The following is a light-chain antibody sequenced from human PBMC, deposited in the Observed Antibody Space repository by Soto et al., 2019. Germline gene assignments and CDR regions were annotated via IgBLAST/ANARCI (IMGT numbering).Light chain of an antibody. CDR3: CSYAGGYTYL. Sequence: QSVLTQPRSVSGSPGQSVTISCTGTGNDVGAYNYVSWYQQHPGRPPKLMIYDVARLPSGVPDRFSGSKSGNTASLTISGLQAEDEADYFCCSYAGGYTYLFGTGTKVTVL. CDR1: GNDVGAYNY. CDR2: DVA. J-gene: IGLJ1*01. V-gene: IGLV2-11*01.